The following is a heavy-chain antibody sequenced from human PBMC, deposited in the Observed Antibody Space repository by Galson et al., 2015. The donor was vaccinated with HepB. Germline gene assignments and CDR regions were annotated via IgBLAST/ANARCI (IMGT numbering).Heavy chain of an antibody. J-gene: IGHJ5*02. CDR1: GFSLRTEGMC. V-gene: IGHV2-70*11. Sequence: PALVKPTQTLTLTCTFSGFSLRTEGMCVSWFRQPPGKALEWLARIDWDDDTYYSTSLKTRLAVSKDTSKNQVVLTMTNMNPVDTGRYYCARTQWWATGRWFDPWGQGILVTVSS. CDR3: ARTQWWATGRWFDP. CDR2: IDWDDDT. D-gene: IGHD2-8*01.